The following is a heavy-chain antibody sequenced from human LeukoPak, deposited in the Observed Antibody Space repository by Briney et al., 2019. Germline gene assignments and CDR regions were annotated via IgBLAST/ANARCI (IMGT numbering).Heavy chain of an antibody. D-gene: IGHD6-19*01. Sequence: GGSLRLSCAASGFTVTSNYMTWVRQAPGKGLEWVSYISSCSSTIYYADSVKGRFTISRDNSKNTLYLQMNSLRAEDTAVYYCAKVSVAGTHYYYYYMDVWGKGTTVTVSS. CDR3: AKVSVAGTHYYYYYMDV. CDR2: ISSCSSTI. J-gene: IGHJ6*03. CDR1: GFTVTSNY. V-gene: IGHV3-48*01.